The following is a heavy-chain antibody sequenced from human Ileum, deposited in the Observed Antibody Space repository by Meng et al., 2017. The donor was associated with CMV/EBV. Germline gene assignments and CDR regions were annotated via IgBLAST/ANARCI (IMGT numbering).Heavy chain of an antibody. D-gene: IGHD2-8*02. V-gene: IGHV3-15*05. Sequence: GGSLRLSCAASGLTFSHAWMNWVRQIPGKGLEWLGLIKSRTDGGTTEYAAPVKDRFTISRDDSKSMVYLQMNSLKNEDTAVYFCATAPGYWDSSPFDYWGQGALVTVSS. CDR3: ATAPGYWDSSPFDY. J-gene: IGHJ4*02. CDR1: GLTFSHAW. CDR2: IKSRTDGGTT.